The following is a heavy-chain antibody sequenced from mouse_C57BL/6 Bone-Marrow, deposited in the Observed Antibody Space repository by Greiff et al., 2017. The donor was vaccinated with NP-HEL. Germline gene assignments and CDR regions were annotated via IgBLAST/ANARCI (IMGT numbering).Heavy chain of an antibody. CDR1: GYTFTSYW. J-gene: IGHJ4*01. Sequence: VQLQQPGAELVRPGTSVKLSCKASGYTFTSYWMHWVKQRPGQGLEWIGVLDPSDSYTNSNQKFKGKATLTVSTSSCTAYLQLSSLTSEYSAVYYCATRGDCNYGMDYWGQGTSVTVSS. D-gene: IGHD2-1*01. V-gene: IGHV1-59*01. CDR3: ATRGDCNYGMDY. CDR2: LDPSDSYT.